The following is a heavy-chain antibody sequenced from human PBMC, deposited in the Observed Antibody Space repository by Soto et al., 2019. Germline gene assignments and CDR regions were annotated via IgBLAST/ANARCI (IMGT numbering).Heavy chain of an antibody. Sequence: EVQLVESGGGLIQPGGSLRLSCAVSGFTVSNNYMSWVRQAPGKGLEGVSVIYSGGYTAYGDSVKGRFTISRDNSKNTLYLKSNSLGAAGPAGFYGATTPGGGGYWGQGTLVTVSS. V-gene: IGHV3-53*01. J-gene: IGHJ4*02. D-gene: IGHD2-15*01. CDR1: GFTVSNNY. CDR3: ATTPGGGGY. CDR2: IYSGGYT.